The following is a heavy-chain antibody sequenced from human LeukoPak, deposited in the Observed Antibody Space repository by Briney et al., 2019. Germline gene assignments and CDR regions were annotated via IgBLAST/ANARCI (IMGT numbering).Heavy chain of an antibody. D-gene: IGHD2/OR15-2a*01. Sequence: GGSLRLSCAASGFIVSTTFLTWVRQAPGKGLEWVSVIVTDGSAFYADSVKGRFTISRDSSKNTLYLQMNSLRAEDTAVYYCARAGLYCDNNNCMVEWFDPWGQGTLVTVSS. CDR2: IVTDGSA. V-gene: IGHV3-53*01. J-gene: IGHJ5*02. CDR3: ARAGLYCDNNNCMVEWFDP. CDR1: GFIVSTTF.